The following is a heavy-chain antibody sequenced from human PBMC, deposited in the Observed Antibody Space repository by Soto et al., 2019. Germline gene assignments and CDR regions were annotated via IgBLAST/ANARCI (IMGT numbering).Heavy chain of an antibody. CDR1: GGSINSGGYS. J-gene: IGHJ4*02. CDR3: AGAPGP. D-gene: IGHD3-10*01. V-gene: IGHV4-30-2*01. Sequence: QLQLQESGSGLVKPSQTLSLTCAVSGGSINSGGYSWSWIRQPPGKGLEWIGYIYHSGSTYYNLSRKSRVSVSVDRSKHQFSLKLTSVTGAETAVNYCAGAPGPWGQGTLVTVSS. CDR2: IYHSGST.